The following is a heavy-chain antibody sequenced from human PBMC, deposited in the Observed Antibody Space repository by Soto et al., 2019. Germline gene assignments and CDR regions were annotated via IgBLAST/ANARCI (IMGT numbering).Heavy chain of an antibody. J-gene: IGHJ6*02. CDR3: ARGRVVSYYYYGMDV. D-gene: IGHD2-15*01. CDR2: IIPLYGTV. Sequence: SVKVSCKASGGTFNSYGISWVRQAPGQGLDWMGVIIPLYGTVNYAQKFQGRVSITADKSTSTAYMDLSSLRSDDTAVYYCARGRVVSYYYYGMDVWGQGTTVTVSS. CDR1: GGTFNSYG. V-gene: IGHV1-69*06.